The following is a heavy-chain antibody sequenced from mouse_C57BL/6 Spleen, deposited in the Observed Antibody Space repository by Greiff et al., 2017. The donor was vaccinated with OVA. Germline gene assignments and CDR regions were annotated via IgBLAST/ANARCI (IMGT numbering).Heavy chain of an antibody. CDR2: IDPETGGT. Sequence: VQLQQSGAELVRPGASVTLSCKASGYTFTDYEMHWVKQTPVHGLEWIGAIDPETGGTAYNQKFKGKAILTADKSSSTAYMELRSLTSEDSAVYYCTGWGYDYDPFAYWGQGTLVTVSA. V-gene: IGHV1-15*01. CDR3: TGWGYDYDPFAY. J-gene: IGHJ3*01. CDR1: GYTFTDYE. D-gene: IGHD2-4*01.